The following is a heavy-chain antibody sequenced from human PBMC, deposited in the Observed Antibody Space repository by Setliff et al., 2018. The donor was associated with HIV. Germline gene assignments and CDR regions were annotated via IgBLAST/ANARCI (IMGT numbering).Heavy chain of an antibody. CDR1: GGSIRSRDYS. CDR2: LPHSGAT. V-gene: IGHV4-39*01. D-gene: IGHD3-22*01. J-gene: IGHJ4*02. Sequence: KPSETLSLTCTVSGGSIRSRDYSWGWIRQPPGKGLEWIVSLPHSGATFYNPSLRSRVTTSEDTSISTAYMEMSRLRPDDTAVYYCARLYGSSGYYSDSYWGQGRVVTVSS. CDR3: ARLYGSSGYYSDSY.